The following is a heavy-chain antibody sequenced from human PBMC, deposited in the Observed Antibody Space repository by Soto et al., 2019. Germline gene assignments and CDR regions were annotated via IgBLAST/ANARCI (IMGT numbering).Heavy chain of an antibody. CDR1: GFTFGSYW. D-gene: IGHD3-16*01. CDR2: INQDGSEK. Sequence: EVQLVESGGGLVQPGGSLTLSCAASGFTFGSYWMGWVRQAPGKGLEWLATINQDGSEKYYMDSVKGRFTISRDNAKKSLYLQMNSLRVEDTAVYCCVTTGEDYWGQGTLVTVSS. CDR3: VTTGEDY. J-gene: IGHJ4*02. V-gene: IGHV3-7*05.